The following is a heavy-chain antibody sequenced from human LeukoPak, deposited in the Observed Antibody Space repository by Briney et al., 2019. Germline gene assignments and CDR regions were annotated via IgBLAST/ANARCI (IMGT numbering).Heavy chain of an antibody. D-gene: IGHD6-13*01. CDR3: AKDVGYSSSWYED. CDR2: IRYDESHK. CDR1: GFSFSNHG. J-gene: IGHJ4*02. V-gene: IGHV3-30*02. Sequence: GGSLSVSRAVSGFSFSNHGILWARQAPGKGLECVAFIRYDESHKYYSAPVKGRFTISKDNSKNTLSLQMTSLRTDDTAIYYCAKDVGYSSSWYEDWGQGTLVTVSS.